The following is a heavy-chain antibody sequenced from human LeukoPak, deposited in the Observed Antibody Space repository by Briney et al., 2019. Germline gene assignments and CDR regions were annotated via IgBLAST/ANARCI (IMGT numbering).Heavy chain of an antibody. Sequence: GGSLRLSCAASGFTVSDNYMTWVRQAPGKGLEWVSIIYGGSTYYADSVKGRFTISRDNSKNTVYLQMNSLRAEDTAVYYRAKGGSYHYFDYWGQGTLVTVSS. CDR1: GFTVSDNY. CDR3: AKGGSYHYFDY. V-gene: IGHV3-53*01. CDR2: IYGGST. J-gene: IGHJ4*02. D-gene: IGHD1-26*01.